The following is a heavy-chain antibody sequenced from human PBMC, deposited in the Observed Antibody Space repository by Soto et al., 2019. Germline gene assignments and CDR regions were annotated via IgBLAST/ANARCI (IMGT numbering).Heavy chain of an antibody. CDR2: IIPIFGTA. Sequence: QVQLVQSGAEVKKPGSSVKVSCKASGGTFSSYAISWVRQAPGQGLEWMGGIIPIFGTANYAQKFQGRVTITGDESTSTAYMELSSLGSEDTAVYYCAGDYQSYWFGEWTSFDYWGQGTLVTVSS. V-gene: IGHV1-69*01. D-gene: IGHD3-10*01. J-gene: IGHJ4*02. CDR1: GGTFSSYA. CDR3: AGDYQSYWFGEWTSFDY.